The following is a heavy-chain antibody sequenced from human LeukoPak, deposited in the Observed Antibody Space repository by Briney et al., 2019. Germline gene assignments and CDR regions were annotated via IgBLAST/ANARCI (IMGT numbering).Heavy chain of an antibody. CDR2: IYYSGST. CDR3: ARHKGAFATIFGVGQNWFDP. Sequence: PSETLSLTCSVSGASISTNNYYWGWIRQPPGKGLEWIGSIYYSGSTYYNPSLKSRVTISVDTSKNQFSLKLSSVTAADTAVYYCARHKGAFATIFGVGQNWFDPWGQGTLVTVSS. CDR1: GASISTNNYY. V-gene: IGHV4-39*01. D-gene: IGHD3-3*01. J-gene: IGHJ5*02.